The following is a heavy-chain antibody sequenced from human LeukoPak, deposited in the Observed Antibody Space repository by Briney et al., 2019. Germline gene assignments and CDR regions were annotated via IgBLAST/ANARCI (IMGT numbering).Heavy chain of an antibody. J-gene: IGHJ5*02. V-gene: IGHV4-59*01. CDR1: GDSITNYY. CDR3: ARGGRRYSSGWYDP. D-gene: IGHD6-19*01. CDR2: IYYSGST. Sequence: SETLSLTCTVSGDSITNYYWSWIRQPPGKGLEWIGFIYYSGSTNYNPSLKSRVTISVDTSKNQFSLKLSSVTAADTAMYYCARGGRRYSSGWYDPWGQGTLVTVSS.